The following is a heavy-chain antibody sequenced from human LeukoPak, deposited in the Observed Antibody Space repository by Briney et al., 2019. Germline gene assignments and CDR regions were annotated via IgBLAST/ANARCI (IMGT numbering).Heavy chain of an antibody. J-gene: IGHJ4*02. CDR1: GFTFNSYT. CDR3: ARGYGGHFDY. D-gene: IGHD4-23*01. Sequence: PGGSLRLSCAASGFTFNSYTVNWVRQAPGKGLEWVSSITSTSNYIYYADSMKGRFTISRDKAKDSLYLQMNSLRAEDTAVYYCARGYGGHFDYWGQGTLVTVSS. CDR2: ITSTSNYI. V-gene: IGHV3-21*01.